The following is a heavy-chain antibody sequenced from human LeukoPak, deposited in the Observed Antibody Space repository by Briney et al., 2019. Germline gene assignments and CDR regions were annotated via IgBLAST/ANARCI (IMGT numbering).Heavy chain of an antibody. D-gene: IGHD1-1*01. J-gene: IGHJ4*02. CDR2: ISSSSSNI. Sequence: GGTLRLSCAASGFTFSSYSMNWVRQAPGKGLEWVSSISSSSSNIYYADSVKGRFTISRDNAKNSLYLQMNSLRVEDTAVYYCARCTTGRTFGSLREIKRSREIDYWGQGTLVTVSS. V-gene: IGHV3-21*01. CDR1: GFTFSSYS. CDR3: ARCTTGRTFGSLREIKRSREIDY.